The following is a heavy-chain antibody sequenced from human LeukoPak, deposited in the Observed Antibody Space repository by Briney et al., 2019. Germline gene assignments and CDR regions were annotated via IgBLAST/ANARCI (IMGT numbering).Heavy chain of an antibody. CDR2: INTNTGNP. Sequence: ASVKVSCKASGYTFTSYAMNWVRQAPGQGLEWMGWINTNTGNPTYAQGFAGRFVFSLDTSVSTAYLQISSLKAEDTAVYYCARGRPPVGAAAAWYWGQGTLVTVSS. V-gene: IGHV7-4-1*02. CDR3: ARGRPPVGAAAAWY. D-gene: IGHD6-13*01. J-gene: IGHJ4*02. CDR1: GYTFTSYA.